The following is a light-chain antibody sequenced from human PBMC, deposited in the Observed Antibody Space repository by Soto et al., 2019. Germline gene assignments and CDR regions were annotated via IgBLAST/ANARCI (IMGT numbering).Light chain of an antibody. CDR3: SSYTSISTYV. Sequence: SPGQSITISCTGTSSDVGGYNYVSWYQQHPGKAPKLMIYDVRNRPSGVSNRFSGSKSVNTASLTISGLQAEDEADYYCSSYTSISTYVFGNGTKVTVL. J-gene: IGLJ1*01. V-gene: IGLV2-14*04. CDR2: DVR. CDR1: SSDVGGYNY.